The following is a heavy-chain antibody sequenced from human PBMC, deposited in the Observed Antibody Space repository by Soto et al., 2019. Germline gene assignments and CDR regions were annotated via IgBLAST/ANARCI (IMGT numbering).Heavy chain of an antibody. V-gene: IGHV1-18*01. CDR1: GYTFTSYG. D-gene: IGHD1-7*01. Sequence: ASVKVSCKASGYTFTSYGISWVRQAPGQGLEWMGWISAYNGNTNYAQKLQGRVTMTTDTSTSTAYMELRSLRSDDTAVYYCARDRGPVYNSNYEHPHYYGMDVWGQGTTVTVS. J-gene: IGHJ6*02. CDR2: ISAYNGNT. CDR3: ARDRGPVYNSNYEHPHYYGMDV.